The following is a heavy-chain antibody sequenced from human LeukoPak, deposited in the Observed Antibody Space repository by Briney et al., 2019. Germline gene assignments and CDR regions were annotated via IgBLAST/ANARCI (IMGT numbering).Heavy chain of an antibody. V-gene: IGHV3-73*01. CDR2: IRSKANSYAT. Sequence: HPGGSLRLSCAASGFTFSGSAMHWVRQASGKGLEWVGRIRSKANSYATAYAASVKGRFTISRDDSKNTAYLQMNSLRAEDTAVYYCAKDPSMVRGVIIYYFDYWGQGTLVTVSS. J-gene: IGHJ4*02. CDR3: AKDPSMVRGVIIYYFDY. CDR1: GFTFSGSA. D-gene: IGHD3-10*01.